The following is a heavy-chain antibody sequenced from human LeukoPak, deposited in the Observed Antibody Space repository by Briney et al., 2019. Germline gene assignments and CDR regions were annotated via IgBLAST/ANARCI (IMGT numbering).Heavy chain of an antibody. J-gene: IGHJ4*02. V-gene: IGHV4-39*01. CDR1: GDSISSGDYY. CDR3: ARRRDGYNEDFFDY. D-gene: IGHD5-24*01. CDR2: IFHSEST. Sequence: SETLSLTCTVSGDSISSGDYYWVWIRQPPGKGLEWIGSIFHSESTYYNASLKSRVTISVDTSRNQFSLKLSSVTAADTAVYYCARRRDGYNEDFFDYWGQGALVTVSS.